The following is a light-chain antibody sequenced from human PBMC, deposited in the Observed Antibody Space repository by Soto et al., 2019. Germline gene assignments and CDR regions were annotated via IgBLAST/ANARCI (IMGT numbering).Light chain of an antibody. J-gene: IGLJ3*02. CDR3: TSYTSSSTLRV. Sequence: QSVLTQPPSASGAPGQGVTISCTGTSSDVGSYNYVSWYQQHPGKAPKLIIYGVSNRPSGVSNRFSGSKSGNTASLTISGLQAEDEADYYCTSYTSSSTLRVFGGGTKLTVL. CDR1: SSDVGSYNY. V-gene: IGLV2-14*01. CDR2: GVS.